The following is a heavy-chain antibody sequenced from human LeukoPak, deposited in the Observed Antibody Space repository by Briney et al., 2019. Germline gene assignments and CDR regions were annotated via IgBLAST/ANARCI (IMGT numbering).Heavy chain of an antibody. D-gene: IGHD6-19*01. J-gene: IGHJ4*02. CDR1: GGSISTYY. Sequence: SETLSLTCTVSGGSISTYYWSWIRQPPGKGLEWLGYISYSGSTNYNPSLKSRVTISIDTSKNQFSLKLNSVTAADTAVYYCARDLKIGYSSGWYSFDYWGQGTLVTVSS. CDR2: ISYSGST. CDR3: ARDLKIGYSSGWYSFDY. V-gene: IGHV4-59*01.